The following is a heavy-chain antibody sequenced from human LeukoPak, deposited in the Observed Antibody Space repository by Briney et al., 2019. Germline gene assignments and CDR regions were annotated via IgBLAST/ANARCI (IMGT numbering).Heavy chain of an antibody. CDR3: AKGTSSLEMANDY. CDR1: GFTFSSYA. Sequence: GGSLRLSCAASGFTFSSYAMSWVRQAPGKGLEWVSGISGSGGSRYYADSVKGRFTISRDNSKNTLYLQMNSLRAEDTAVYYCAKGTSSLEMANDYWGQGTLVTVSS. CDR2: ISGSGGSR. J-gene: IGHJ4*02. D-gene: IGHD5-24*01. V-gene: IGHV3-23*01.